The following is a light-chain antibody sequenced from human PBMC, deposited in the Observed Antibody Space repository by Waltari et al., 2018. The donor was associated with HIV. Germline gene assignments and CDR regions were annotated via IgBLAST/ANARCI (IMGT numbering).Light chain of an antibody. Sequence: EIVLTQSPGKISLSPGESVTLSCRASQSLSSSYLAWYQQKPGQAPRLFIYGTSSRATGIPDRFSGSGSGTDFTLTISRLEPEDFAVYYCQQYGDSLTFGPGTKVDI. CDR3: QQYGDSLT. V-gene: IGKV3-20*01. CDR2: GTS. J-gene: IGKJ3*01. CDR1: QSLSSSY.